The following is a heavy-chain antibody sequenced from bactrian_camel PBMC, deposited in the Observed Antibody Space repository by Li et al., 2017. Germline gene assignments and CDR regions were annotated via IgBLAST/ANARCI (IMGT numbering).Heavy chain of an antibody. CDR1: EYAFNYGC. Sequence: VQLVESGGGSVQAGGSLRLSCSASEYAFNYGCMAWFRQAPGKEREGVARIATGSGNTYYADSVKGRFTISQANTKKTVYLEMNSLNPEDTASYYCKGDGRYCYEGPYWGQGTQVTV. V-gene: IGHV3S63*01. D-gene: IGHD2*01. CDR3: KGDGRYCYEGPY. J-gene: IGHJ4*01. CDR2: IATGSGNT.